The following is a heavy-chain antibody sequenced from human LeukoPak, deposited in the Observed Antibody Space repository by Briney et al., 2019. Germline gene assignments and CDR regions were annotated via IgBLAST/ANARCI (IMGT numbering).Heavy chain of an antibody. Sequence: PSETLSLTCAVYGGSFSGYYWSWIRQPPGKGPEWIGEINHSGSTSYNPSLKSRVTISVDTSKNQFSLKLSSVTAADTAVYYCARRLGGSGSYYNWFDPWGQGTLVTVSS. CDR2: INHSGST. CDR3: ARRLGGSGSYYNWFDP. J-gene: IGHJ5*02. D-gene: IGHD3-10*01. CDR1: GGSFSGYY. V-gene: IGHV4-34*01.